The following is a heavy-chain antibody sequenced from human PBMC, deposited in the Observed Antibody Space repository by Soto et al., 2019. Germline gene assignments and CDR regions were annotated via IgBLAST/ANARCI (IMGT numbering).Heavy chain of an antibody. D-gene: IGHD3-16*02. Sequence: PGGSLRLSCAASGFTFSSYEMNWVRQAPGKGLEWVSYISSSGSTIYYADSVKGRFTISRDNAKNSLYLQMNSLRAEDTAVYYCARVVFGGVIVRRRAFDIWGQGTMVTVSS. CDR1: GFTFSSYE. CDR2: ISSSGSTI. CDR3: ARVVFGGVIVRRRAFDI. J-gene: IGHJ3*02. V-gene: IGHV3-48*03.